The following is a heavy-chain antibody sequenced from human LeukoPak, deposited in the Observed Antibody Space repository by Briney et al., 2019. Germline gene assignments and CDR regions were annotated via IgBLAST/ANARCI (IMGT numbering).Heavy chain of an antibody. V-gene: IGHV3-30*03. J-gene: IGHJ4*02. CDR1: GFSFSSYG. CDR3: ATPLDYYDRSGYHQGGD. CDR2: ISHDGSNK. D-gene: IGHD3-22*01. Sequence: GGSLRLSCAVSGFSFSSYGMHWVRQAPGKGLEWVAVISHDGSNKYYADSVKGRFTISRDNSKNTLYLQMNSLGAEDTAVYYCATPLDYYDRSGYHQGGDWGQGTLVTVSS.